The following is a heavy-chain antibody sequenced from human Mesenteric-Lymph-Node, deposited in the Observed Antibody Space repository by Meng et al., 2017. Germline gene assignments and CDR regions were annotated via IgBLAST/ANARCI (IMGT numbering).Heavy chain of an antibody. D-gene: IGHD3-10*01. CDR2: FNPNSGGT. CDR1: GYTFTGYY. J-gene: IGHJ5*02. CDR3: ARTLLWFGELGYWFDP. Sequence: ASVKVSCKASGYTFTGYYMHWVRQAPGQGLEWMGWFNPNSGGTNYAQKFQGRVTMTRDTSISTAYMELSRLRSDDTAVYYCARTLLWFGELGYWFDPWGQGTLVTVSS. V-gene: IGHV1-2*02.